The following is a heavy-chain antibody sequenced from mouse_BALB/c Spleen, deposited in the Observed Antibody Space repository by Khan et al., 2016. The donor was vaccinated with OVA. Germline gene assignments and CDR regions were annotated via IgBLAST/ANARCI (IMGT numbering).Heavy chain of an antibody. CDR2: IIPTNDYA. V-gene: IGHV1-4*01. CDR1: GYTFTTYT. J-gene: IGHJ3*01. D-gene: IGHD2-14*01. Sequence: QVQLQQSGAELARPGASVKMSCKASGYTFTTYTIHWVKQGPGQGLEWIGYIIPTNDYANYNQKFKDRATLTADKSSSTAYMQLSSLTSEDSALYYCARGGAYYRSDGWFAYWGQGTLVTVSA. CDR3: ARGGAYYRSDGWFAY.